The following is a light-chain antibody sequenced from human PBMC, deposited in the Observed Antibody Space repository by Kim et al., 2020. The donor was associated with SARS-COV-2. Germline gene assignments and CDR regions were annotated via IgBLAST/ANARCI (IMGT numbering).Light chain of an antibody. CDR2: GAS. J-gene: IGKJ2*01. CDR3: HQYNNWHT. CDR1: QSVSTD. Sequence: VVMTQSPATLSVSPGERATLACRASQSVSTDLSWYRQKPGQAPRLLIYGASTRATGIPARFSGSGSGTEFTLTISSLQPEDFAVYYCHQYNNWHTFGQGTKLEI. V-gene: IGKV3-15*01.